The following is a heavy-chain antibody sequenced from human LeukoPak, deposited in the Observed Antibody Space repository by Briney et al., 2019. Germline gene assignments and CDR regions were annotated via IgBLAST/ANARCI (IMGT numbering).Heavy chain of an antibody. CDR2: IYYSGST. CDR3: ARAVRGVRVDY. D-gene: IGHD3-10*01. V-gene: IGHV4-39*01. CDR1: GGSLSSYY. Sequence: SETLSLTCTVSGGSLSSYYWGWIRQPPGKGLEWIGSIYYSGSTYYNPSLKSRVTISVDTSKNQFSLKLSSVTAADTAVYYCARAVRGVRVDYWGQGTLVTVSS. J-gene: IGHJ4*02.